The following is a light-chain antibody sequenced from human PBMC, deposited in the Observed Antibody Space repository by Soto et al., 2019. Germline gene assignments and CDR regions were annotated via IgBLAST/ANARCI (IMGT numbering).Light chain of an antibody. CDR2: KAS. CDR3: QQYHIYSGT. V-gene: IGKV1-5*03. J-gene: IGKJ1*01. Sequence: DIQMTQSPSSLSASVGDRVTITCRASQSIASYLNWYQQKPGKAPKLLIYKASTLASGVPSRFSGSGSGTEFTLTINSLQPDDFATYYCQQYHIYSGTFGQGTKVEIK. CDR1: QSIASY.